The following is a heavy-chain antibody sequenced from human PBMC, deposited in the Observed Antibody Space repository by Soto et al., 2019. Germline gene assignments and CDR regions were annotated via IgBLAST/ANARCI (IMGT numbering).Heavy chain of an antibody. Sequence: ASVKVSCKASGYTFTNYGISWVRQAPGQGLEWMGWISAYNGNTNYAQKVQGRVTMTTDTSTSTAYMELRSLRSDDTALYYCARDPSIVGASAVDYWGQGALVTGFS. V-gene: IGHV1-18*04. CDR1: GYTFTNYG. CDR3: ARDPSIVGASAVDY. J-gene: IGHJ4*02. CDR2: ISAYNGNT. D-gene: IGHD1-26*01.